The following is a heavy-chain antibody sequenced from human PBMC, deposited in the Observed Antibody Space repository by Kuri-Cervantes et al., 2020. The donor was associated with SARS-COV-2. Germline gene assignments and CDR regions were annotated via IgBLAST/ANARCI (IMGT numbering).Heavy chain of an antibody. CDR3: ARRSRPYGDDDAFDI. V-gene: IGHV5-51*01. CDR1: GYSFTSYR. CDR2: IYPGDSDT. D-gene: IGHD4-17*01. J-gene: IGHJ3*02. Sequence: GESLKISCKGSGYSFTSYRIGWVRQMPGKGLEWMGIIYPGDSDTRYSPSFQGQVTISADKSISTAYLQWSSLKASDTAMYYCARRSRPYGDDDAFDIWGQGTMVTVSS.